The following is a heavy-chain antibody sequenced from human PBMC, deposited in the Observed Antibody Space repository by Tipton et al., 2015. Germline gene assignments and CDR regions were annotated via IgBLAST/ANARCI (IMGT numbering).Heavy chain of an antibody. J-gene: IGHJ4*02. D-gene: IGHD3-10*01. CDR1: GGSISSDY. CDR3: ARQTGFN. CDR2: IYASGRT. Sequence: TLSLTCTVSGGSISSDYWTWIRQPAGKGLEWIGRIYASGRTTYNPSLKSRVTMSLDTSKSQFSLNLTSVTAADTAVYYCARQTGFNWGQGTLVTVSS. V-gene: IGHV4-4*07.